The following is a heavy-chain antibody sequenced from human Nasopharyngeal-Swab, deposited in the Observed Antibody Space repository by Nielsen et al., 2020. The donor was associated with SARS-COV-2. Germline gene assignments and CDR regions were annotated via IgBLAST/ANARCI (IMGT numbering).Heavy chain of an antibody. V-gene: IGHV4-31*02. D-gene: IGHD6-13*01. J-gene: IGHJ5*02. CDR2: IYYSGST. Sequence: WIRQPPGKGLEWIGYIYYSGSTYYNPSLKSRVTISVDTSKNQFSLKLSSVTAADTAVYYCARVLEYSSSQPWFDPWGQGTLVTVSS. CDR3: ARVLEYSSSQPWFDP.